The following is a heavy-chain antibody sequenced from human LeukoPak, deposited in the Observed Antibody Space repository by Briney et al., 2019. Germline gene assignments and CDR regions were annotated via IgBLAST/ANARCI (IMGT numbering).Heavy chain of an antibody. CDR2: ISAYNGNT. J-gene: IGHJ6*03. D-gene: IGHD3-10*01. CDR1: GYTFTSYG. V-gene: IGHV1-18*01. CDR3: ARANGSGRNYYYYYYMDV. Sequence: ASVKVSCKASGYTFTSYGISWVRQTPGQGLEWMGWISAYNGNTNYAQKLQGRVTMTTDTSTSTAYMELRSLRSDDTAVYYCARANGSGRNYYYYYYMDVWGKGTTVTVSS.